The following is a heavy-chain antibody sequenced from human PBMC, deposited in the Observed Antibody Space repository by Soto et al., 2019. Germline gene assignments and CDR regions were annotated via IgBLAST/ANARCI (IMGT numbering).Heavy chain of an antibody. Sequence: QVQLVESGGGVVQPGRSLRLSCAASGFTFSSYGMHWVRQAPGKGLGWVAVISYDGSDKYYADSVKGRFTISRENSNNTQHMQRAGLIVEDRPGYYCAKGVVVATTYRLHRGQGTLVTVSP. CDR1: GFTFSSYG. D-gene: IGHD2-15*01. V-gene: IGHV3-30*18. J-gene: IGHJ1*01. CDR3: AKGVVVATTYRLH. CDR2: ISYDGSDK.